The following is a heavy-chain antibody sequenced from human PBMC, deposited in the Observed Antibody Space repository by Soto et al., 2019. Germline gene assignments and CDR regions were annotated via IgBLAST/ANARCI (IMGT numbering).Heavy chain of an antibody. Sequence: EVQLVESGGGLVQPGGSLRLSCAASGFAIRSYWMSWVRQAPGKGLEWVANIKQDGSDAYYVDSVKGRFTISRDNAKNSLYLQMGSLRAEDTAVYYCGRQPFWGQGTLVTVSS. V-gene: IGHV3-7*01. CDR1: GFAIRSYW. CDR2: IKQDGSDA. CDR3: GRQPF. J-gene: IGHJ4*02. D-gene: IGHD6-25*01.